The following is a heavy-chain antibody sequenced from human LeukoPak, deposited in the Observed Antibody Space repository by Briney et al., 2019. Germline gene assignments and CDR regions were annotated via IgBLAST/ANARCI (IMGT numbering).Heavy chain of an antibody. V-gene: IGHV3-53*01. CDR3: ARVPTAQFRYYYMDV. J-gene: IGHJ6*03. Sequence: GGSLRLSCAASGFTVSSNYMSWVRQAPGKGLEWVSVIYSGGSTYYADSVKGRFTISRDNSKNTLYLQMNSLRAEDTAAYYCARVPTAQFRYYYMDVWGKGTTVTVSS. CDR2: IYSGGST. CDR1: GFTVSSNY. D-gene: IGHD4-11*01.